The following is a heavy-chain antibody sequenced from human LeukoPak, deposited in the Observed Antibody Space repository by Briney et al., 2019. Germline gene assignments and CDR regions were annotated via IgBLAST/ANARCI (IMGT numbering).Heavy chain of an antibody. CDR3: ARDYGVTMIVVVKGYYYYGMDV. D-gene: IGHD3-22*01. J-gene: IGHJ6*02. V-gene: IGHV1-18*01. CDR1: GYTFTSYG. Sequence: GASVKVSCKASGYTFTSYGISWVRQAPGQGLEWMGWISAYNGNTNYAQKLQGRVTMTTDTSTSTAYMELRSLRSDDTAVYHCARDYGVTMIVVVKGYYYYGMDVWGQGTTVTVSS. CDR2: ISAYNGNT.